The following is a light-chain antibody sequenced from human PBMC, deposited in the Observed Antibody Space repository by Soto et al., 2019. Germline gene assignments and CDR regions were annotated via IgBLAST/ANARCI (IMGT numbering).Light chain of an antibody. CDR3: QSYDSSLSGWV. Sequence: QSVLTQPPSVSGAPGQRVTISCTGSSSNIGARYDVHWYQQLPGTATKLLIYGNSNRPSGVPDRFSGSKSGTSASLAITGLQAEDEADYYCQSYDSSLSGWVFGGGTKLTVL. CDR1: SSNIGARYD. J-gene: IGLJ3*02. CDR2: GNS. V-gene: IGLV1-40*01.